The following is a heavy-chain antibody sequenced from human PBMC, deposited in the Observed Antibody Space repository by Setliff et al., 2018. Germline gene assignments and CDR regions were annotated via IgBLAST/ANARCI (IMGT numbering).Heavy chain of an antibody. CDR2: IYPGDSDT. CDR1: GYSFTSDW. J-gene: IGHJ4*02. D-gene: IGHD2-2*01. V-gene: IGHV5-51*01. CDR3: TRYLSQNKIGYYFDY. Sequence: LGESLKISCQGSGYSFTSDWIGWVRQMPGKGLEWLGIIYPGDSDTRYSPSVQGQVTISADKSISTAYLQLSSLKASDTAIYYCTRYLSQNKIGYYFDYWGQGTLVTVSS.